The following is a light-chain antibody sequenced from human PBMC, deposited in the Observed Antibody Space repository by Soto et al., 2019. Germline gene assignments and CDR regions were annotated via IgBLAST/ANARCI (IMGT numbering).Light chain of an antibody. J-gene: IGLJ1*01. Sequence: QSVLTQPPSVSGAPGQRVTISCTGSSSNIGAGYDVHWYQQLPGTAPKLLIYGNSNRPSGVPDRFSGSKSGTSASLAITGLQAEDEAVYYCQSYDSSMSGAYVLGTGTNFTVL. CDR1: SSNIGAGYD. CDR3: QSYDSSMSGAYV. CDR2: GNS. V-gene: IGLV1-40*01.